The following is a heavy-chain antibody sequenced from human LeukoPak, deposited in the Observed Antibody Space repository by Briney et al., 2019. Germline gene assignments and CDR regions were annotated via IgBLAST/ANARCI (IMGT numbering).Heavy chain of an antibody. Sequence: GGSLRLSCAASGFTFSNDWMNWVRQAPGKGLEWVSRIKSKTDGGTTDYAAPVRGRFTISRDDSKNTLYLQMNSLKTEDTAVYYCTTDITLIVVVSTDYWGQGTLVTVSS. D-gene: IGHD3-22*01. J-gene: IGHJ4*02. CDR3: TTDITLIVVVSTDY. CDR2: IKSKTDGGTT. CDR1: GFTFSNDW. V-gene: IGHV3-15*07.